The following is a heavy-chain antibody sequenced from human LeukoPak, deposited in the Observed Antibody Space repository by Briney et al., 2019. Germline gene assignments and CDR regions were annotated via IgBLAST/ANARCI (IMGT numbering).Heavy chain of an antibody. Sequence: GGSLRLSCAASGFTFRSYSMNWVRQAPGKGLEWVSSISSSSSYIYYADSVKGRFTISRDNAKNSLYLQMNSLRAEDTAVYYCARDKGPQVTGFDYWGQGTLVTVSS. J-gene: IGHJ4*02. CDR2: ISSSSSYI. CDR1: GFTFRSYS. CDR3: ARDKGPQVTGFDY. D-gene: IGHD4-11*01. V-gene: IGHV3-21*01.